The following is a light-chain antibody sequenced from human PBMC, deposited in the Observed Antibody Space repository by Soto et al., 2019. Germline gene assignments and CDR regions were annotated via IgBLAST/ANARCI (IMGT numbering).Light chain of an antibody. V-gene: IGKV3-15*01. J-gene: IGKJ1*01. CDR3: QQYNNWPST. Sequence: EIVMMPSAAISSINKGERATLSCSASQSVSSNLAWYQQKPGQAPSLLLYGASTRATGIPARFSGSGSGTEFTLTISSLQSEDFAVYYCQQYNNWPSTFGKGTKVDIK. CDR1: QSVSSN. CDR2: GAS.